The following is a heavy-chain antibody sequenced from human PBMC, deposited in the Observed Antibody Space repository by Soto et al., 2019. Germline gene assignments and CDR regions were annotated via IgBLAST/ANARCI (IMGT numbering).Heavy chain of an antibody. V-gene: IGHV3-7*03. CDR1: GFSFSDYW. J-gene: IGHJ4*02. CDR3: AREGWLLSYYLDY. CDR2: IKPDGTEE. Sequence: PGGSLRLSCVASGFSFSDYWMSWARQAPGKGLEWLANIKPDGTEEYYVDSVRGRFTISRDNVKNSLFLQMNTLRAEDTAVYYCAREGWLLSYYLDYWGQGTLVSVSS. D-gene: IGHD3-9*01.